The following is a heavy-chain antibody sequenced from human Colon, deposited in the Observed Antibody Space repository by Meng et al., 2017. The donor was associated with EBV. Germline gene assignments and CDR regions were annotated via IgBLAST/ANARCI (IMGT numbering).Heavy chain of an antibody. V-gene: IGHV4-30-4*01. J-gene: IGHJ4*02. D-gene: IGHD2-21*01. CDR1: GCSMSSGNYF. CDR2: IHHSGSA. CDR3: ASFDHIPRRNYFDY. Sequence: QAQEPGPGLVAPSQVLSPTCPVSGCSMSSGNYFRSWIRQPPGKGLEWIGYIHHSGSAYYNPSLNSRVSISVDTSKSQFSLNLNSMTAADTAVYYCASFDHIPRRNYFDYWGQGTLVTVSS.